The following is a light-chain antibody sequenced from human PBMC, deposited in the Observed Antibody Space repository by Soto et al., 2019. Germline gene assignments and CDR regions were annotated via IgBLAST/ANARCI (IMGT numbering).Light chain of an antibody. CDR3: SSYTIHTTVI. CDR2: EVN. V-gene: IGLV2-14*01. Sequence: QSALTQPASVSGSPGQSITISCSGTSSDIGAAKYVSWYQQDPGKAPKLMISEVNYRPSGVSNRFSGSKSGNTAYLTISGLQAEDEAHYYCSSYTIHTTVIFGGGTQLTGL. CDR1: SSDIGAAKY. J-gene: IGLJ2*01.